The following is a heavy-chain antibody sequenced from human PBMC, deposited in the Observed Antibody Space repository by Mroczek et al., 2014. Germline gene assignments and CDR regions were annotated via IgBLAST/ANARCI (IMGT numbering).Heavy chain of an antibody. CDR2: INHSGST. CDR3: ARGEVVPAAISYYYYGMDV. CDR1: WVLQWLL. Sequence: QVQLQESGGRTVEAFGDPVPHLRCLWWVLQWLLLELDPPAPQGRGVEWIGEINHSGSTNYNPSLKSRVTISVDTSKNQFSLKLSSVTAADTAVYYCARGEVVPAAISYYYYGMDVWGQGTTVTVSS. D-gene: IGHD2-2*01. V-gene: IGHV4-34*01. J-gene: IGHJ6*02.